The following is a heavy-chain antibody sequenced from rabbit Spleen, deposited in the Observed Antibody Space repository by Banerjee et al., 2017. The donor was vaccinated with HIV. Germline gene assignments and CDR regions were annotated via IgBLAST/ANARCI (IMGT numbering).Heavy chain of an antibody. J-gene: IGHJ4*01. V-gene: IGHV1S45*01. CDR1: GFSFSDRDV. D-gene: IGHD5-1*01. CDR3: ARDLVGAIGWNFNL. Sequence: QEQLEESGGGLVKPEGSLTLTCKASGFSFSDRDVMCWVRQAPGKGLEWIACINTATGKGVYANWAKGRFAISKPSSTTVTLQMTSLTDADTATYFCARDLVGAIGWNFNLWGPGTLVTVS. CDR2: INTATGKG.